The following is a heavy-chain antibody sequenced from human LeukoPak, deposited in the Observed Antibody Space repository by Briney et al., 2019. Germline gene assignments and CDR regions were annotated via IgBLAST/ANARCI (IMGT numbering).Heavy chain of an antibody. D-gene: IGHD3-10*01. CDR3: ARDRDYYGTGRILDY. V-gene: IGHV4-59*01. J-gene: IGHJ4*02. Sequence: SETLSLTCTVSGGSISSYYWSWIRQPPGKGLEWIGYIYYSGSTNYNPSLKSRVTISVDTSKNQFSLKLSPVTAADTAVYYCARDRDYYGTGRILDYWGQGTLVTVSS. CDR2: IYYSGST. CDR1: GGSISSYY.